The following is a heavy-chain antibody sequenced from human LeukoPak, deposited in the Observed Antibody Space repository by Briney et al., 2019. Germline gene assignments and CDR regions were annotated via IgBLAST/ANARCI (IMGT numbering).Heavy chain of an antibody. Sequence: PSETLSLTCTVSGGSISSSSYYWGWIRQPPGKGLEWIGSIYYSGSTYYNLSLKSRVTISVDTSKNQFSLRLSSVTAADTAVYYCARHIYYGGNADYWGQGTLVTVSS. J-gene: IGHJ4*02. D-gene: IGHD4-23*01. V-gene: IGHV4-39*01. CDR1: GGSISSSSYY. CDR2: IYYSGST. CDR3: ARHIYYGGNADY.